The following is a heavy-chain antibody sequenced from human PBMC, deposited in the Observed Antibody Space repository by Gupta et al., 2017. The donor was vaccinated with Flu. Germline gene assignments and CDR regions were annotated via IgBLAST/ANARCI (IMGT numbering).Heavy chain of an antibody. D-gene: IGHD2-21*01. CDR3: TRLGDFTVGYNWFDP. Sequence: SYSVWSLIRQPPGKGPEWIGEIDHSGRKPYNPSRKSRVTMSVDTYKNQFYLNLYYVTADDTAIYYCTRLGDFTVGYNWFDPWVQGTLVTVSS. CDR2: IDHSGRK. J-gene: IGHJ5*02. V-gene: IGHV4-34*10. CDR1: SYSV.